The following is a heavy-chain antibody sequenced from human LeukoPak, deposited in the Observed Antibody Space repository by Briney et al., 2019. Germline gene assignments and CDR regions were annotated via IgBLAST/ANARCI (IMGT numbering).Heavy chain of an antibody. CDR3: ASANDYSLYRRFDP. CDR2: IYYNGNA. CDR1: AGSISNNNCY. D-gene: IGHD4-11*01. V-gene: IGHV4-39*01. Sequence: SETLSLTCTVSAGSISNNNCYWGWIRQPPGEGLEWIGNIYYNGNAFYNPSLKSRLTISIETSKNQFSLKVNSVTAADTAVYYCASANDYSLYRRFDPWGQGTLVTVSS. J-gene: IGHJ5*02.